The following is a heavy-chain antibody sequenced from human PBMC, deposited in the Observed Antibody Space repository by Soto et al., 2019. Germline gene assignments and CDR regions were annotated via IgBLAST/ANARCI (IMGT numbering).Heavy chain of an antibody. J-gene: IGHJ6*02. CDR3: ARSAITLFGVVSIPPHYYSEMDV. CDR2: IIPIFGIG. D-gene: IGHD3-3*01. CDR1: GDPFNSYS. Sequence: VQLVQSGTEVKRPGSSVKVSCTTSGDPFNSYSISWVRQAPGQGLEWMGGIIPIFGIGNDAQRFQGRVTITADESTGTAYMELSSLRSEDTGVYYCARSAITLFGVVSIPPHYYSEMDVWGQGTTVTVSS. V-gene: IGHV1-69*01.